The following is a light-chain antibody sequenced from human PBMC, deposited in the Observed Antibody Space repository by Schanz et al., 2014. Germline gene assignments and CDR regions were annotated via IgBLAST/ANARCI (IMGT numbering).Light chain of an antibody. CDR3: QQYGSSFWT. CDR2: GAS. CDR1: QSVSSN. V-gene: IGKV3D-15*01. J-gene: IGKJ1*01. Sequence: EIVMTQSPATLSVSPGERATLSCRASQSVSSNLAWYQQKPGQAPRLLIYGASTRATGIPARFSGSGSGTDFTLTISRLEPEDFAMYYCQQYGSSFWTFGQGTKVEIK.